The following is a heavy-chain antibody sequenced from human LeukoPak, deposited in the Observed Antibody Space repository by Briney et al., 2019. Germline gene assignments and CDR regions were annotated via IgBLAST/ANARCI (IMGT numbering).Heavy chain of an antibody. Sequence: GGSLRLSCAASGFTFSSYWMSWVRQAPGKGLEWVANIKQDGSEKYYADSVKGRFTISRDNAKNSLYLQMNSLRAEDTAVYYCARLLRITMVRGVLYWGQGTLVTVSS. CDR2: IKQDGSEK. J-gene: IGHJ4*02. CDR1: GFTFSSYW. CDR3: ARLLRITMVRGVLY. D-gene: IGHD3-10*01. V-gene: IGHV3-7*01.